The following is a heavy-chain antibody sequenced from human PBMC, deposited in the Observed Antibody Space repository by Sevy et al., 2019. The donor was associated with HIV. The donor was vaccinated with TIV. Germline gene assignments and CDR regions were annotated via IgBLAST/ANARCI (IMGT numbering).Heavy chain of an antibody. V-gene: IGHV3-23*01. D-gene: IGHD3-10*01. Sequence: GGSLRLSCAASGFTFSSYAMSWVRQAPGKGLEWVSAIRGSGGSTYYADSVKGRFTISRDNSKNTLYLQMNSLRAEDTAVYYCAKDRGKYYGSDFDYWGQGTLVTVSS. CDR2: IRGSGGST. CDR1: GFTFSSYA. J-gene: IGHJ4*02. CDR3: AKDRGKYYGSDFDY.